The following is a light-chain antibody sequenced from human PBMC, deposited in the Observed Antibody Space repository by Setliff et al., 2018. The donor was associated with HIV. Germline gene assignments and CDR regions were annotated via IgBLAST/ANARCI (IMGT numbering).Light chain of an antibody. V-gene: IGKV1-33*01. CDR3: QQYDNVPRT. Sequence: DIQLTQSPSSLSASVGDRVTITCQASQDITNYLNWYQQKPGKAPKLLIYDASKLETGVPSRFSGSGSGTHFIFTISSLHPEDIATYYCQQYDNVPRTFGQGTKVDIK. J-gene: IGKJ1*01. CDR1: QDITNY. CDR2: DAS.